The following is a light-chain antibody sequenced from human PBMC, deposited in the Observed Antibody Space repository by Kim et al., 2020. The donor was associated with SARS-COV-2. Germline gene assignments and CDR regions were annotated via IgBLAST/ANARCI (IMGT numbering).Light chain of an antibody. CDR2: GNS. Sequence: RVTIFCAGTRSNIGAGYDVHWYQQFPGTAPKFLIYGNSNRPSGVPDRFSGSKSGTSVFLVISGLQAEDEADYFCQSYDTSLSGAVFGGGTKVTVL. CDR1: RSNIGAGYD. CDR3: QSYDTSLSGAV. J-gene: IGLJ2*01. V-gene: IGLV1-40*01.